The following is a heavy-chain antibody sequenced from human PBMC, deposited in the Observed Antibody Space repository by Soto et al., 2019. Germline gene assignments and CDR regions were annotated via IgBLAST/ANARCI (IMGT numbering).Heavy chain of an antibody. Sequence: QIQLVESGGGVFQPGTSQKLSCTASGFALSSYGMHWVRQAPGKGRGWVSVISYNGNNKYYADSVRGRFTISRDNSRSTLYLQMDSLRPEDTAVYYCAKDRGHLAVAAITGGGDFDKWGQGTTVTVSS. J-gene: IGHJ3*01. D-gene: IGHD6-19*01. CDR2: ISYNGNNK. CDR1: GFALSSYG. V-gene: IGHV3-30*18. CDR3: AKDRGHLAVAAITGGGDFDK.